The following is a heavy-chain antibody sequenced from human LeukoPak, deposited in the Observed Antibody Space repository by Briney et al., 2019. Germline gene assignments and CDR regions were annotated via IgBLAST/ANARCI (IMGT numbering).Heavy chain of an antibody. CDR1: GGSISNGGYY. D-gene: IGHD2-2*01. J-gene: IGHJ6*02. CDR2: IYYSGST. CDR3: ARAQFDIVVVPASALYGMDV. Sequence: SETLSLTCTVSGGSISNGGYYWSWIRQHPGKGLEWIGYIYYSGSTYYNPSLKSRVTISVDTSKNQFSLKLSSVTAADTAVYYCARAQFDIVVVPASALYGMDVWGQGTTVTVSS. V-gene: IGHV4-31*03.